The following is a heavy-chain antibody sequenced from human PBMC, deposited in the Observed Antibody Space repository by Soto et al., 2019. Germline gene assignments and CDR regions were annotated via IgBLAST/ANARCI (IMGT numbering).Heavy chain of an antibody. CDR2: IWYDGSNK. CDR1: GFTFSSYG. CDR3: ARGPSLGYLDFDI. V-gene: IGHV3-33*01. D-gene: IGHD2-15*01. Sequence: GGSLRLSCAASGFTFSSYGMHWVRQAPGKGLEWVAVIWYDGSNKYYADSVKGRFTISRDNSKNTLYLQMNSLRAEDTAVYYCARGPSLGYLDFDIWGQGTMVTVSS. J-gene: IGHJ3*02.